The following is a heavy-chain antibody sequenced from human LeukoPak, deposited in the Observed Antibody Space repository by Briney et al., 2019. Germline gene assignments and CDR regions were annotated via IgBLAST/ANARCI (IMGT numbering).Heavy chain of an antibody. D-gene: IGHD1-20*01. CDR3: ARAGYNWSQYYFDY. CDR2: INPNSGGT. CDR1: GYTFTGYY. J-gene: IGHJ4*02. Sequence: ASVKVSCKASGYTFTGYYMHWVRQAPGQGLEWMGWINPNSGGTDYAQNFQGMVTMTRDTSISTAYMELSGLRSDDTAVYYCARAGYNWSQYYFDYWGQGTLVTVSS. V-gene: IGHV1-2*02.